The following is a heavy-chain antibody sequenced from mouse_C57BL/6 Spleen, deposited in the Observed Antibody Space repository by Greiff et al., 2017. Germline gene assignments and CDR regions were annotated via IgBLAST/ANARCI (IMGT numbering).Heavy chain of an antibody. Sequence: QVQLKESGPGLVQPSQRLSITCTVSGFSLTSYGVHWVRQSPGKGLEWLGVIWRGGSTDYNTAFMSRLSITKDNSKSQVFFKMNSLQADDTAIYYCARKGIYDGYYDYAMDDWGQGTSVTVSS. CDR3: ARKGIYDGYYDYAMDD. D-gene: IGHD2-3*01. CDR2: IWRGGST. CDR1: GFSLTSYG. V-gene: IGHV2-5*01. J-gene: IGHJ4*01.